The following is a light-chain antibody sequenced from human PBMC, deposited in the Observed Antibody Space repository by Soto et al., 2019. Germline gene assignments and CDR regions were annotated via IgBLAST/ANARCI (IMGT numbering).Light chain of an antibody. V-gene: IGLV1-44*01. CDR1: SSNIGSKT. Sequence: QSALTQPPSASGTPGQRVTISCSGSSSNIGSKTVNWYQQLPGTAPKLLIYSNNERPSGVPDRFSGSKSGTSASLAISGLQSEDEADYYCAAWDGSLNGPVFGGGTKLTVL. CDR3: AAWDGSLNGPV. J-gene: IGLJ3*02. CDR2: SNN.